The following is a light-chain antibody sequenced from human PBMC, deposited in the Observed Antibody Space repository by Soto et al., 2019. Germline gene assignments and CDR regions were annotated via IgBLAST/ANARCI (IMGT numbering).Light chain of an antibody. V-gene: IGKV3-20*01. Sequence: EIVITHSPATLSFSPVERATLSCRASQSVSSNVAWYQQKPGQAPRLLIHGASTRATGIPDRFSGSGSGTDFTLTISRLEPEDFAVYYCQQYGNALWTFGQGAKVDIK. CDR2: GAS. CDR1: QSVSSN. CDR3: QQYGNALWT. J-gene: IGKJ1*01.